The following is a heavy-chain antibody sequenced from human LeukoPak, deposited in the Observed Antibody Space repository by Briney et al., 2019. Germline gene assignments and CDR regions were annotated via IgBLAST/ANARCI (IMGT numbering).Heavy chain of an antibody. CDR2: ISYDGSNK. V-gene: IGHV3-30*04. Sequence: PGRSLRLSCAASGFTFSSYAMHWVRQAPGKGLEWVAVISYDGSNKYYADSVKGRFTISRDNSKNTLYLQMNSLRAEDTAVYYCARDSKAVAVDFDYWGQGTLVTVST. J-gene: IGHJ4*02. CDR1: GFTFSSYA. CDR3: ARDSKAVAVDFDY. D-gene: IGHD6-19*01.